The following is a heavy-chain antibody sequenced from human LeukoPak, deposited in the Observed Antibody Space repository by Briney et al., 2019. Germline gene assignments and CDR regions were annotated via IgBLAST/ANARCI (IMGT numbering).Heavy chain of an antibody. V-gene: IGHV4-4*09. CDR1: GGSISSYY. D-gene: IGHD6-13*01. J-gene: IGHJ5*02. CDR3: ARQGHVWGAAAGTWFDP. Sequence: SETLSLTCTVSGGSISSYYWSWIRQPPGKGLEWIGYIYTSGSTNYNPSLKSRVTISVDTSKNQFSLKLSSVTAADTAVYYCARQGHVWGAAAGTWFDPWGQGTLVAVSS. CDR2: IYTSGST.